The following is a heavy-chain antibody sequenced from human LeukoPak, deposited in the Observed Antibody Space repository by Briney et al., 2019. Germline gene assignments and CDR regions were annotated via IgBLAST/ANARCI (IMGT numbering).Heavy chain of an antibody. CDR1: GYTFTSYG. J-gene: IGHJ4*02. V-gene: IGHV1-18*01. CDR2: ISAYNGNT. D-gene: IGHD3-22*01. CDR3: ARVRHYDSSGKAPGDY. Sequence: ASVKVSCKASGYTFTSYGISWVRQAPGQGLEWMGWISAYNGNTNYAQKLQGRVTMTTDTSTGTAYMELRSLRSDDTAVYYCARVRHYDSSGKAPGDYWGQGTLVTVPS.